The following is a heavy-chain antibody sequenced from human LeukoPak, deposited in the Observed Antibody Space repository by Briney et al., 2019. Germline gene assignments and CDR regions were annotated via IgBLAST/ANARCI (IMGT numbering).Heavy chain of an antibody. CDR1: GFTFSRYS. CDR2: ISSSSSHI. J-gene: IGHJ4*02. Sequence: GGSLRLSCAASGFTFSRYSMNWVRQAPGKGLEWVSSISSSSSHIYYADSVTGRFTVSRDNAKNSLYLQMNSLRAEDTAVYYCARLYDGSAYHADHFDYWGQGTLVIVSS. V-gene: IGHV3-21*01. D-gene: IGHD3-22*01. CDR3: ARLYDGSAYHADHFDY.